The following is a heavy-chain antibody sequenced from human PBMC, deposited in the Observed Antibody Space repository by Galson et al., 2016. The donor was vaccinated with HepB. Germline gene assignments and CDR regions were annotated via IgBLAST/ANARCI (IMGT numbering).Heavy chain of an antibody. J-gene: IGHJ4*02. CDR1: AGTFKNYA. V-gene: IGHV3-23*01. Sequence: SLRLSCAVSAGTFKNYAMNWVRQAPGKGLEWVAAIRGSGGRTSYEDAVRGRFTISRENSKNTLFLRMNSVGVEDRAVYFCAKSGFFGELDKWGQGTGVVVSS. CDR3: AKSGFFGELDK. D-gene: IGHD3-10*01. CDR2: IRGSGGRT.